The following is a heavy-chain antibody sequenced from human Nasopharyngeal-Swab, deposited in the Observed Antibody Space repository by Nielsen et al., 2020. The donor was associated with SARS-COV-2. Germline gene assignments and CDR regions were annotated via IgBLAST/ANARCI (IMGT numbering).Heavy chain of an antibody. V-gene: IGHV4-61*05. Sequence: WIRQPPGKGLEWIGYIYYSGSTNYNPSLKSRVTISVDNSKNQFSLSLSSVTAADTAVYYCASLSTYYDFWSGYLNYYYMDVWGKGTTVTVSS. J-gene: IGHJ6*03. CDR3: ASLSTYYDFWSGYLNYYYMDV. CDR2: IYYSGST. D-gene: IGHD3-3*01.